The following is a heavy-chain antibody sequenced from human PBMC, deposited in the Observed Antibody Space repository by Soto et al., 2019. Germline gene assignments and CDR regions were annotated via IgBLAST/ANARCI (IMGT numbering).Heavy chain of an antibody. J-gene: IGHJ1*01. CDR1: GFTVSSNY. D-gene: IGHD3-10*01. CDR3: ASDMVRGVYPEYFQH. Sequence: EVQLVESGGGLVQPGGSLILSCAASGFTVSSNYMSWVRQAPGKGLEWVSVIYAGGSTYYADSVKGRFTISRDNSKNTLYLQMNRLRAEDKDVYYCASDMVRGVYPEYFQHWGQGTLVTVSS. CDR2: IYAGGST. V-gene: IGHV3-66*01.